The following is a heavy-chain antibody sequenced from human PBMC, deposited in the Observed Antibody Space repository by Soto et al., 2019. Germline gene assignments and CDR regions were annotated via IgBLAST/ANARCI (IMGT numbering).Heavy chain of an antibody. CDR1: GFTFSNYG. J-gene: IGHJ6*01. D-gene: IGHD2-21*02. CDR2: ISYDGSNK. V-gene: IGHV3-30*09. Sequence: QVQLVESGGGVVQPGRSLRLACAASGFTFSNYGMHWVRQAPGEGLEWVAVISYDGSNKYYPDSVKGRFAISRDNSKSTLYLQINSLRAEDTAVYYCARSAVTAIRDGMDVW. CDR3: ARSAVTAIRDGMDV.